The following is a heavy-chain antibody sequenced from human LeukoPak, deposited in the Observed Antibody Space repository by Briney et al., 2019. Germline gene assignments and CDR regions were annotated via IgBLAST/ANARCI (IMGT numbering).Heavy chain of an antibody. CDR1: GFTFSDYY. J-gene: IGHJ5*02. V-gene: IGHV3-11*04. D-gene: IGHD2-2*01. Sequence: PGGSLRLSCAASGFTFSDYYMSWIRRAPGKGLEWVSYISSSGSTIYYADSVKGRFTISRDNAKNSLYLQMNSLRAEDTAVYYCARDIGVPAAIRRGGWFDPWGQGTLVTVSS. CDR3: ARDIGVPAAIRRGGWFDP. CDR2: ISSSGSTI.